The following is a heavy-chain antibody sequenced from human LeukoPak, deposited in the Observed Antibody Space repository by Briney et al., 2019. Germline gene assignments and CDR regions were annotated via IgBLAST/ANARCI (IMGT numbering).Heavy chain of an antibody. CDR1: GFTFSSYA. CDR2: ISGSGGST. D-gene: IGHD3-3*01. CDR3: AKDSSYDFWSGHPNWFDP. J-gene: IGHJ5*02. V-gene: IGHV3-23*01. Sequence: GGYLRLSCAASGFTFSSYAMSWVRQAPGKGLEWVSAISGSGGSTYYADSVKGRFTISRDNSKNTLYLQMNSLRAEDTAVYYCAKDSSYDFWSGHPNWFDPWGQGTLVTVSS.